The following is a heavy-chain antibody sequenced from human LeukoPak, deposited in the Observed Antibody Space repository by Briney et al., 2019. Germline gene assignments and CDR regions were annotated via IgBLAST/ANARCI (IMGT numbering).Heavy chain of an antibody. CDR2: ISYSGTT. CDR1: GGSISSYY. D-gene: IGHD6-19*01. J-gene: IGHJ3*02. V-gene: IGHV4-59*08. Sequence: PSETLSLTCTVSGGSISSYYWSWIRQPPGKGLEWIGYISYSGTTKYNPPLKSRVTISVDTSKNQFSLKLSSVTAADTAVYYCARHPSGSGWIRAAFDIWGQGTMVTVSS. CDR3: ARHPSGSGWIRAAFDI.